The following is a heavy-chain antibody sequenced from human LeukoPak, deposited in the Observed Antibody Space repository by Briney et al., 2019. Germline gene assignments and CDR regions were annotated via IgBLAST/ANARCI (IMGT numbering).Heavy chain of an antibody. D-gene: IGHD1-7*01. CDR1: GFTFSSYG. V-gene: IGHV3-23*01. CDR3: AKDLELQGSDDY. CDR2: ISGSGGST. J-gene: IGHJ4*02. Sequence: GGSLRLSCAASGFTFSSYGMSWVRQAPGKGLEWVSAISGSGGSTYYADSVKGRFTISRDNAKNTLYLQMNSLRAEDTAVYYCAKDLELQGSDDYWGQGTLVTVSS.